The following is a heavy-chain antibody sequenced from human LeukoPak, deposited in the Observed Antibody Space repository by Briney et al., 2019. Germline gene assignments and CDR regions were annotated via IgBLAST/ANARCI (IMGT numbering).Heavy chain of an antibody. J-gene: IGHJ3*02. CDR3: AREDCSGGSCYSLSLTPVFHVFDI. V-gene: IGHV1-18*01. D-gene: IGHD2-15*01. CDR1: GYXFTSYG. Sequence: ASVKVSCKASGYXFTSYGISWVRQAPGQGLEWMGWISAYNGNTNYAPKLQGRVTMTTDTSTSTAYMELRSLRSDDTAVYYCAREDCSGGSCYSLSLTPVFHVFDIWGQGRMVTVSS. CDR2: ISAYNGNT.